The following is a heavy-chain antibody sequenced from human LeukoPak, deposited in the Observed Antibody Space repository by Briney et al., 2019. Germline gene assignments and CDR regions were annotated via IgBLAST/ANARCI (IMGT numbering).Heavy chain of an antibody. CDR2: ISDTGKT. J-gene: IGHJ4*02. CDR3: VTGYYEPFDN. Sequence: SETLSLTCSVSGASFSSYYWGWIRQSPGKGLEWLGYISDTGKTDYNPFLKSRGTLSLDTSKNQFSLRLTSVTAADTAVYYCVTGYYEPFDNWGQGTLVTVSS. CDR1: GASFSSYY. V-gene: IGHV4-59*01. D-gene: IGHD3-3*01.